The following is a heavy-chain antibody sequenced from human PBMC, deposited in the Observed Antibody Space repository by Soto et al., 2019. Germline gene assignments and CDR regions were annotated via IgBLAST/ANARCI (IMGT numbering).Heavy chain of an antibody. D-gene: IGHD2-15*01. J-gene: IGHJ4*02. CDR3: ARELSYCSGGSCHSGLDY. CDR2: IWYDGSNK. Sequence: GGSLRLSCAASGFTFSSYGMHWVRQAPGKGLEWVAVIWYDGSNKYYADSVKGRFTISRDNSKNTLYLQMNSLRAEDTAVYYCARELSYCSGGSCHSGLDYWGQGTLVTVSS. CDR1: GFTFSSYG. V-gene: IGHV3-33*01.